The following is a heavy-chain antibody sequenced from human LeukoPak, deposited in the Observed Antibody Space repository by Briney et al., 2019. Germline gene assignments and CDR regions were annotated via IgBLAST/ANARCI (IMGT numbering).Heavy chain of an antibody. V-gene: IGHV4-39*01. CDR2: IYYSGST. CDR1: GGSISSSSYY. J-gene: IGHJ6*02. Sequence: SETLSLTCTVSGGSISSSSYYWGWIRQPPGKGLEWIGSIYYSGSTYYNPSLKSRVTISVDTSKNQFSLKLSSVTAADTAVYYRASQLYYYGSGSYYPVWGQGTTVTVSS. D-gene: IGHD3-10*01. CDR3: ASQLYYYGSGSYYPV.